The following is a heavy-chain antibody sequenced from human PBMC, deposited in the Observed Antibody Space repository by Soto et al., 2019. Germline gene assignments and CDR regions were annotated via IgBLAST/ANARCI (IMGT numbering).Heavy chain of an antibody. V-gene: IGHV4-59*01. Sequence: SETLSLTCAVYCGSFSGYYWSWIRQPPGKGLEWIGNIHYNGNTKYSPSLKSRVTMSVDTSKNHFSLKLISVTTADTAVYFCAREGNLGRWIQPLDSWGQRTLVTVSS. CDR2: IHYNGNT. CDR3: AREGNLGRWIQPLDS. CDR1: CGSFSGYY. D-gene: IGHD2-2*03. J-gene: IGHJ4*02.